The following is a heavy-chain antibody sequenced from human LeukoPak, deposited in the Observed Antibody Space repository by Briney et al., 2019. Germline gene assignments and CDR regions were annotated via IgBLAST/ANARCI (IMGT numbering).Heavy chain of an antibody. CDR1: GFTFSSYG. D-gene: IGHD6-19*01. J-gene: IGHJ3*01. CDR2: ISYDGTNK. CDR3: AKSYSSGS. Sequence: GGSLRLSCAASGFTFSSYGMHWVRQAPGKGLEWVAIISYDGTNKYYADSVKGRFTISRDNPKNTLYLQMNSLRAEDTAVYYCAKSYSSGSWGQGTMVTVSS. V-gene: IGHV3-30*18.